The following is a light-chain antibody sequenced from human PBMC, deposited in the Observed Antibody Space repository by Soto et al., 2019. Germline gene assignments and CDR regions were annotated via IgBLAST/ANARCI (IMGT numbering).Light chain of an antibody. Sequence: IVMTQCPATLSVSQGERATLPCRASQGVXSDFAWCEPEPGEAPRLLXDCASTRATGIPARLSGSGSGTEFTLTISSLQSEDFAVYYCQQYKNWTLTFGQGTKVDIK. CDR1: QGVXSD. CDR2: CAS. CDR3: QQYKNWTLT. J-gene: IGKJ1*01. V-gene: IGKV3-15*01.